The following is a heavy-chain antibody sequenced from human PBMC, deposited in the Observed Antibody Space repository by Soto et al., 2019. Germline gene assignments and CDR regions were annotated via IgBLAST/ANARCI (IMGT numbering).Heavy chain of an antibody. CDR2: ISLYSDGT. D-gene: IGHD2-2*01. J-gene: IGHJ5*02. CDR3: ARVVPGAEAWFGP. Sequence: ASVKVSCKTSGYTFSNYGITWVRQAPGQPLEWLGWISLYSDGTNYAQKFQGRASMTTDTSTTTAYMELRSLRSDDTAVYYCARVVPGAEAWFGPWGQGTLVTVSS. V-gene: IGHV1-18*01. CDR1: GYTFSNYG.